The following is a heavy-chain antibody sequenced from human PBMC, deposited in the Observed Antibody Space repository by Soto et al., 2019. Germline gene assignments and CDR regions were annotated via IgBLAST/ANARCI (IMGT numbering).Heavy chain of an antibody. CDR3: ARVRGYCGGDCYEPRLDY. D-gene: IGHD2-21*02. V-gene: IGHV4-59*12. CDR2: ICYSGGT. Sequence: PAESLSLTCTVSGGSFSTYYWNWVRQPPGKGLEWIGYICYSGGTNYNPSLKSRVTISVDTSKNQVSLKLSTVTAADTAVYYCARVRGYCGGDCYEPRLDYWGQGTLVTVSS. CDR1: GGSFSTYY. J-gene: IGHJ4*02.